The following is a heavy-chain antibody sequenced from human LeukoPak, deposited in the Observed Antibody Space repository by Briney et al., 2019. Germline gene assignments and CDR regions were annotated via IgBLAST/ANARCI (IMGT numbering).Heavy chain of an antibody. Sequence: GGSLRLSCAASGFTFSSYNMNWVRQAPGKGLEWVSAISGSGGSTYYADSVKGRFTISRDNSKNTLYLQMNSLRAEDTAVYYCAKVGQDYYDSSGYSLWFDPWGQGTLVTVSS. CDR3: AKVGQDYYDSSGYSLWFDP. J-gene: IGHJ5*02. D-gene: IGHD3-22*01. CDR2: ISGSGGST. V-gene: IGHV3-23*01. CDR1: GFTFSSYN.